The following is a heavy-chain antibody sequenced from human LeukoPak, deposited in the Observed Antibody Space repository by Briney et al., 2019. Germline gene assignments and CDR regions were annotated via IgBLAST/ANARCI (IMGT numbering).Heavy chain of an antibody. CDR1: GFTFSSYG. CDR2: ISYDGSNK. Sequence: GGSLRLSCAASGFTFSSYGMHWVRQAPGKGLEWVAVISYDGSNKYYADSVKGRFTISRDNSKNTLYPQMNSLRAEDTAVYYCAKGKLRFLEWSNWFDPWGQGTLVTVSS. D-gene: IGHD3-3*01. V-gene: IGHV3-30*18. CDR3: AKGKLRFLEWSNWFDP. J-gene: IGHJ5*02.